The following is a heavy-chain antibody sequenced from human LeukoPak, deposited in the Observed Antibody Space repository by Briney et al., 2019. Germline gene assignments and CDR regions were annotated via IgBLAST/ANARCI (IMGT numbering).Heavy chain of an antibody. J-gene: IGHJ4*02. V-gene: IGHV4-39*01. CDR2: IYYSGST. D-gene: IGHD5-12*01. Sequence: SETLSLTCTVSGGSISSSSYYWGWIRQPPGKGLEWIGSIYYSGSTYYNPSLKSRVTISVDTSKNQFSLKLSSVTAADTAVYYCASLGYSGYDPGYYWGQGTLVTVSS. CDR3: ASLGYSGYDPGYY. CDR1: GGSISSSSYY.